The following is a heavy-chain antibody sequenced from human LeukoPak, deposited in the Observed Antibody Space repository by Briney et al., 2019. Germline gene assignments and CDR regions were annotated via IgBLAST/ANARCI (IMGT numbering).Heavy chain of an antibody. CDR1: GFTFTDHY. Sequence: RGSLRLSCVDPGFTFTDHYMDWVRQAPGKGLEWVGRRRNKDHRYSTEYAASVEGRFTISRDLSKNSLYPQMNSLKVEDTAIYYCVRGYDSFGYWGQGTLVSVSS. CDR2: RRNKDHRYST. D-gene: IGHD5-12*01. V-gene: IGHV3-72*01. J-gene: IGHJ4*02. CDR3: VRGYDSFGY.